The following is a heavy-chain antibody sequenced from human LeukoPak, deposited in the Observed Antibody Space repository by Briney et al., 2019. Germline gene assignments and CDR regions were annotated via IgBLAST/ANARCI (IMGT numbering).Heavy chain of an antibody. Sequence: PSETLSLTCTVSGGSISSTSHYWGWIRQPPGKGLEWIGYIYYSGSTNYNPSLKSRVTISVDTSKNQFSLKLSSVTAADTAVYYCARAPMRAVAGANWFDPWGQGTLVTVSS. J-gene: IGHJ5*02. CDR1: GGSISSTSHY. CDR2: IYYSGST. V-gene: IGHV4-61*05. CDR3: ARAPMRAVAGANWFDP. D-gene: IGHD6-19*01.